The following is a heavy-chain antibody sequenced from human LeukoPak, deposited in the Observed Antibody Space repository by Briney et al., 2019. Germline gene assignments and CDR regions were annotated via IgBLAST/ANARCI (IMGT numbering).Heavy chain of an antibody. CDR3: AKATQYYYDSSSYYYYFDY. J-gene: IGHJ4*02. Sequence: PGGSLRLSCAASGITFSGYAMSWVRQAPGKGLEWVSAISGSGGSTDYADSVKGRFTISRDNSKNTLYLQMNSLRAEDTAIYYCAKATQYYYDSSSYYYYFDYWGQGTLVTVSS. CDR2: ISGSGGST. D-gene: IGHD3-22*01. CDR1: GITFSGYA. V-gene: IGHV3-23*01.